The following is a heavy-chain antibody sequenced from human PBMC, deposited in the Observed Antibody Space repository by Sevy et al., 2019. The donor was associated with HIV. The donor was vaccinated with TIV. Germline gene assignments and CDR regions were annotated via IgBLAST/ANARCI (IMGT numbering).Heavy chain of an antibody. CDR2: IKEDGRVK. D-gene: IGHD6-13*01. V-gene: IGHV3-7*01. J-gene: IGHJ4*02. CDR3: VRGIGAGGNY. Sequence: GGSLRLSCEASGFTFSSYSMSWVRQAPGKGLEWVANIKEDGRVKYYVESVKGRFTISRDNAKNLIYLQMNSLRAEDAAMYYRVRGIGAGGNYWGLGTLVTVSS. CDR1: GFTFSSYS.